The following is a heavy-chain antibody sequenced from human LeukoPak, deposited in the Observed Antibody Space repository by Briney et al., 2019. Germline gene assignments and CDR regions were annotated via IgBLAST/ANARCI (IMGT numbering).Heavy chain of an antibody. Sequence: NPSETLSLTCTVSGGSISSSSYYWGWIRQPPGKGLEWIGSIYYSGSTYYNPSLKSRVTISVDTSKNHFSLKLSSVTAADTAVYYCARAVYDFWSGYSSYFDYWGQGTLVTVSS. J-gene: IGHJ4*02. CDR2: IYYSGST. D-gene: IGHD3-3*01. V-gene: IGHV4-39*02. CDR3: ARAVYDFWSGYSSYFDY. CDR1: GGSISSSSYY.